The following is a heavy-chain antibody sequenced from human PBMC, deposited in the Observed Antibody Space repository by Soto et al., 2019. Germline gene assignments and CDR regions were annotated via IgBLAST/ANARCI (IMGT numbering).Heavy chain of an antibody. Sequence: PSETLSLTCTVSGYSINSGYIWGWVRRLPGQGLEWIGSRYSTGTTYYNPSLRRRVKMSVDTSKNQLSLVLRSVTAADTAVYYCVARATVVNSPWFDPWGQGTQVTVSS. CDR3: VARATVVNSPWFDP. J-gene: IGHJ5*02. CDR2: RYSTGTT. D-gene: IGHD1-1*01. CDR1: GYSINSGYI. V-gene: IGHV4-38-2*02.